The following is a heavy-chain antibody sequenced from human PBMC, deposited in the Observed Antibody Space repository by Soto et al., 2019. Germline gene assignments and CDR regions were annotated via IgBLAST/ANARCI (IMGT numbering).Heavy chain of an antibody. CDR1: GGSISSYY. CDR2: IYYSGST. V-gene: IGHV4-59*08. CDR3: ARHVYGGGRLDY. D-gene: IGHD4-17*01. J-gene: IGHJ4*02. Sequence: PSETLSLTCTVSGGSISSYYWSWIRQPPGKGLEWIGYIYYSGSTNYNPSLKSRVTISVDTSKNQFSLKLSSVTAADTAVYYCARHVYGGGRLDYWGQGTLVTVSS.